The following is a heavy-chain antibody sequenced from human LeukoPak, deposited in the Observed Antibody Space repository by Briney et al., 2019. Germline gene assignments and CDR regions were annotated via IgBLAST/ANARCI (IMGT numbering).Heavy chain of an antibody. CDR2: IYYSGST. CDR1: GGSISSSSYY. D-gene: IGHD3-22*01. Sequence: SETLSLTCTVSGGSISSSSYYWGWIRQPPGKGLEWIGSIYYSGSTYYNPSLKSRVTISVDTSKNQFSLKLSSVTAADTAVYYCAREVAYDSSVGDGSFWPHDFDIWGQGTMVTVSS. J-gene: IGHJ3*02. V-gene: IGHV4-39*07. CDR3: AREVAYDSSVGDGSFWPHDFDI.